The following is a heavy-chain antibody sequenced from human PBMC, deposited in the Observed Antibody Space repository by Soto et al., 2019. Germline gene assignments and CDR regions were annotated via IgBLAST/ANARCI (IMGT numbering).Heavy chain of an antibody. CDR3: APLSVSLSGPYGIHV. J-gene: IGHJ6*02. CDR1: GYSVTSSDYY. Sequence: SETLSLTCSVSGYSVTSSDYYWAWIRQPPGEGLEWIGSMFYSGLTYYNPSLKSRVTLSVDTSKNQFSVRLNSVTAADTAVYYCAPLSVSLSGPYGIHVWGQGTTVTVSS. CDR2: MFYSGLT. D-gene: IGHD2-15*01. V-gene: IGHV4-39*01.